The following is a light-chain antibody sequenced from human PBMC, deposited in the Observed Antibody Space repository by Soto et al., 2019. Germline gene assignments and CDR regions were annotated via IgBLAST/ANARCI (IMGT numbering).Light chain of an antibody. CDR1: SSNIGNNY. CDR3: GTWDNSLSAGV. J-gene: IGLJ2*01. V-gene: IGLV1-51*01. CDR2: DDN. Sequence: QSLLTQPPSVSAAPGQRVTISCSGTSSNIGNNYVSWYQQLPGTAPKLLICDDNKRPSGIPDRFSASKSGTSATLDITGLQTGDEADYYCGTWDNSLSAGVFGGGTKLTVL.